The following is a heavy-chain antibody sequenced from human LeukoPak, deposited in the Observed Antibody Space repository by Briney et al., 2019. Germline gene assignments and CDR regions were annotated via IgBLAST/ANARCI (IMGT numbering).Heavy chain of an antibody. V-gene: IGHV4-59*12. Sequence: SETLSLTCTVSGGSISSYYWSWIRQPPGKGLEWIGYIYYSGSTNYNPSLKSRVTISVDTSKNQFSLKLSSVTAADTAVYYCARGDGNYDFWSGYSSPYFDYWGQGTLVTVSS. CDR2: IYYSGST. J-gene: IGHJ4*02. D-gene: IGHD3-3*01. CDR3: ARGDGNYDFWSGYSSPYFDY. CDR1: GGSISSYY.